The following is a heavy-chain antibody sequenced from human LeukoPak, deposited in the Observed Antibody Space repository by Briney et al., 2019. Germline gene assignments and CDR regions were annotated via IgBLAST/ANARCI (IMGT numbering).Heavy chain of an antibody. CDR3: AKSIMGTAGLLDN. D-gene: IGHD5-18*01. Sequence: AGGSLRLSCAASGFPFSGYAMGWVRRAPGKGLSWFSLLSGRGRHTNYADSVKGRFTISTDNSKNTLILQMNSLRADDTAVYYCAKSIMGTAGLLDNWGQGTLVTVSS. CDR1: GFPFSGYA. CDR2: LSGRGRHT. V-gene: IGHV3-23*01. J-gene: IGHJ4*02.